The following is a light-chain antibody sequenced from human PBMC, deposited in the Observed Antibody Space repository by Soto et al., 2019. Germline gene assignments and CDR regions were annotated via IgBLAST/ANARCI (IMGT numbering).Light chain of an antibody. Sequence: EVVMTQSPATLSVSPGERATLSCRASQSVSSNLAWYRQKPGQAPRLLIYGASTRATGIPARFSGSGSGTEFTLTISSLQSEDFAVYYCQQYNNWLETFGQGTKVDIK. V-gene: IGKV3-15*01. J-gene: IGKJ1*01. CDR3: QQYNNWLET. CDR2: GAS. CDR1: QSVSSN.